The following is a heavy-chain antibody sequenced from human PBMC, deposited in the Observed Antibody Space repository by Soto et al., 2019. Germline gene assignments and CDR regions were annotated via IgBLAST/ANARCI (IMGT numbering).Heavy chain of an antibody. CDR1: GFTFSSYA. Sequence: EVQLLESGGGLVQPGGSLRLSCAASGFTFSSYAMNWVRQAPGKGLEWVSVISGSGGSTYYADSVKGRFTISRDNSKNTLYLQMNSLRAEDTAVYYCARRSGSWYFDCWGQGTLVTVSS. V-gene: IGHV3-23*01. D-gene: IGHD6-13*01. J-gene: IGHJ4*02. CDR3: ARRSGSWYFDC. CDR2: ISGSGGST.